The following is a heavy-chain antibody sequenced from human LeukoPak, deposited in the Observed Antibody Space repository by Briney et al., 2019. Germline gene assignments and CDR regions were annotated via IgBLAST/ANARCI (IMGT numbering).Heavy chain of an antibody. D-gene: IGHD3-22*01. V-gene: IGHV3-48*03. CDR1: GFTFSSYE. CDR2: ISSSGSTI. Sequence: GGSLRLSCAASGFTFSSYEMNWVRQAPGKGLEWVSYISSSGSTICYADSVKGRFTISRDNAKNSLYLQMNSLRAEDTAVYYCAREVIDFLDYWGQGTLVTVSS. J-gene: IGHJ4*02. CDR3: AREVIDFLDY.